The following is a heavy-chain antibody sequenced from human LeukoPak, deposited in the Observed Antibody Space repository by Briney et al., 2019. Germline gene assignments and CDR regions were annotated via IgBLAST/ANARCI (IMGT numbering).Heavy chain of an antibody. CDR1: EFTFSSYW. CDR2: IKQDGSKK. Sequence: GGSLRLSCAASEFTFSSYWMTWVRQAPGKGLEWVANIKQDGSKKNYVDSVKGRFTISRDNAKNSLYLQMNSLRAEDTAVYYCATPLDYYDSSGYHQGGDWGQGTLVTVSS. J-gene: IGHJ4*02. CDR3: ATPLDYYDSSGYHQGGD. D-gene: IGHD3-22*01. V-gene: IGHV3-7*03.